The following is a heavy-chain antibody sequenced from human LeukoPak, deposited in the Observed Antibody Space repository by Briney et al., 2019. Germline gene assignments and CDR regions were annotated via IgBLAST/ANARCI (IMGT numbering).Heavy chain of an antibody. J-gene: IGHJ4*02. CDR3: ARDKGYCSGGSCSFDY. CDR2: IYHSGST. V-gene: IGHV4-30-2*01. CDR1: GGSISSGDYY. D-gene: IGHD2-15*01. Sequence: SQTLSLTCTVSGGSISSGDYYWSWIRQPPGKGLEWIGEIYHSGSTNYNPSLKSRVTISVDKSKNQFSLKLSSGTAADTAVYYCARDKGYCSGGSCSFDYWGQGTLVTVSS.